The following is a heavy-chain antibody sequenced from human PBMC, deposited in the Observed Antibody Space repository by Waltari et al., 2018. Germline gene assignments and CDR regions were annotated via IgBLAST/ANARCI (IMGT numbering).Heavy chain of an antibody. CDR2: IIPIFGTA. J-gene: IGHJ4*02. D-gene: IGHD6-19*01. CDR1: GGTYSSYA. CDR3: AKDPSGIAVAGTGDY. Sequence: QVQLVQSGAEVKKPGSSVKVSCKASGGTYSSYAISWVRQAPGQGLEWMGRIIPIFGTANDAQKFQGRVTITAYKSTSTAYMDLNSLRAEDTAVYYCAKDPSGIAVAGTGDYWGQGTLVTVSS. V-gene: IGHV1-69*08.